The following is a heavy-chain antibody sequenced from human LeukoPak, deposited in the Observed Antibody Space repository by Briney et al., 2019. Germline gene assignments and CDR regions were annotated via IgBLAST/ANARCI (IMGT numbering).Heavy chain of an antibody. CDR1: GFTFSSYG. CDR2: IWYDGSNK. Sequence: GGSLRLSCAASGFTFSSYGMHWVRQAPGKGLGWVAVIWYDGSNKYYADSVKGRFAISRDNSKNTLYLQMNSLRAEDTAVYYCARDRGYGGNSMGSGDYWGQGTLVTVSS. CDR3: ARDRGYGGNSMGSGDY. J-gene: IGHJ4*02. V-gene: IGHV3-33*01. D-gene: IGHD4-23*01.